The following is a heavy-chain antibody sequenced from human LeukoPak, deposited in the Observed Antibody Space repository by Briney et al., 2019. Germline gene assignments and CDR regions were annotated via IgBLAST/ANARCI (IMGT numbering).Heavy chain of an antibody. CDR2: ISSSSSYI. Sequence: PGGSLRLSCAASGFTFSSYSMNWVRQAPGKGLEWVSSISSSSSYIYYADSVKGRFTISRDNAKNSLYLQMNSLRAEDTAVYYCARGFVGAPYFDYWGQGTLVTVSS. V-gene: IGHV3-21*01. CDR3: ARGFVGAPYFDY. CDR1: GFTFSSYS. D-gene: IGHD2-15*01. J-gene: IGHJ4*02.